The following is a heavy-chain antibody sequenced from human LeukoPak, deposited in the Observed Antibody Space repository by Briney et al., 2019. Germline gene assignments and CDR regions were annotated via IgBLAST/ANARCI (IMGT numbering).Heavy chain of an antibody. CDR1: GGSISSGDYY. V-gene: IGHV4-30-4*08. Sequence: SETLSLTCTVSGGSISSGDYYWSWIRQPPGKGREWTGYIYYTRSTYYKPSIKSRVTISVDTSKNQFSLKLSSVTAADTAVYYCARATLTSGYSSGWYGDAFDIWGQGTMVTVSS. CDR3: ARATLTSGYSSGWYGDAFDI. J-gene: IGHJ3*02. CDR2: IYYTRST. D-gene: IGHD6-19*01.